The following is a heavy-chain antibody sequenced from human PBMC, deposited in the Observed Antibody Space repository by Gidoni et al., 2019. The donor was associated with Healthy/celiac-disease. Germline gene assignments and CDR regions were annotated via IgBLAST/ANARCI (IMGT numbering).Heavy chain of an antibody. J-gene: IGHJ6*02. D-gene: IGHD5-18*01. CDR1: GFTCSSYA. V-gene: IGHV3-30-3*01. CDR2: ISYDGSNK. CDR3: ARVRARWIQLWFRYGMDV. Sequence: QVQLVESGGGVVQPGRSLRLSCGASGFTCSSYAMHWVRQAPGKGLEWVAVISYDGSNKYYADSVKGRFTISRDNSKNTLYLQMNSLRAEDTAVYYCARVRARWIQLWFRYGMDVWGQGTTVTVSS.